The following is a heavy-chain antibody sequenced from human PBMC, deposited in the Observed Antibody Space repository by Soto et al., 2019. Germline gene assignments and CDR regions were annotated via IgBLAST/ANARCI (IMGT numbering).Heavy chain of an antibody. CDR1: GFTFGDYA. CDR2: IRSKAYGGTT. D-gene: IGHD3-3*01. J-gene: IGHJ4*02. V-gene: IGHV3-49*03. Sequence: GGSLRLSCTASGFTFGDYAMSWFRQAPGKGLEWVGFIRSKAYGGTTEYAASVKGRFTISRDDSKSIAYLQMNSLKTEDTAVYYCTSPFWSGYYDALYYFDYWGQGTLVTVSS. CDR3: TSPFWSGYYDALYYFDY.